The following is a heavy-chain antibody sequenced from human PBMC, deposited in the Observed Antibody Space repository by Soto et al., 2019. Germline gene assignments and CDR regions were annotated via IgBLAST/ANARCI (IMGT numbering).Heavy chain of an antibody. D-gene: IGHD2-15*01. CDR3: ARGSGGSSRSPRDYYMDV. CDR1: GYTFTSYY. V-gene: IGHV1-46*03. Sequence: ASVKVSCKASGYTFTSYYMHWVRQAPGQRLEWMGIINPSGGSTSYAQKFQGRVTMTRDTSTSTVYMELSSLRSEDTAVYYCARGSGGSSRSPRDYYMDVWGKGTTVTVSS. J-gene: IGHJ6*03. CDR2: INPSGGST.